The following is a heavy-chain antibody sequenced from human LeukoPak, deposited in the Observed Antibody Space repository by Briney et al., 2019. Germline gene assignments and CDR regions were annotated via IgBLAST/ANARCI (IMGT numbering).Heavy chain of an antibody. Sequence: ASVKVSCKASGYTFSDYYMHWVRQAPGQGPEWMGRVNPSSCIANYAQRFQGRVTMTRDTSISTAYMELSRLRSDDTAVYYCATLSQTTYYYDSSGSGYFDYWGQETLVTVSS. CDR2: VNPSSCIA. V-gene: IGHV1-2*06. J-gene: IGHJ4*02. D-gene: IGHD3-22*01. CDR1: GYTFSDYY. CDR3: ATLSQTTYYYDSSGSGYFDY.